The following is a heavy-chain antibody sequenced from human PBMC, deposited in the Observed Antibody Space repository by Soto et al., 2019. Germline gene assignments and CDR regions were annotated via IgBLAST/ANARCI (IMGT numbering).Heavy chain of an antibody. Sequence: ASVKVSCKASGGTFSSYAISWVRQAPGQGLEWMGGIIPIFGTANYAQKFQGRVTITADESTSTAYMELSSLRSEDTAVYYCAADIVVVPAAIKWDYYYYGMDVWGQGTTVTVSS. CDR3: AADIVVVPAAIKWDYYYYGMDV. J-gene: IGHJ6*02. CDR1: GGTFSSYA. V-gene: IGHV1-69*13. CDR2: IIPIFGTA. D-gene: IGHD2-2*02.